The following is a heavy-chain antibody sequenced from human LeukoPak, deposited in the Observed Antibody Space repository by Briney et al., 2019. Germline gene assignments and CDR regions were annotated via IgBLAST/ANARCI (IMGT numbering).Heavy chain of an antibody. CDR3: ARTESNHFYHVALMTY. CDR2: IYYSGST. Sequence: SETLSLTCTVSGGSIGSGSYWGWMRQSPGKGLEWIGSIYYSGSTYYNPSLKSEVTISVDTSKNQFSLKMNSVTAADTAIYFCARTESNHFYHVALMTYRGQGTLVTVSS. CDR1: GGSIGSGSY. J-gene: IGHJ4*02. D-gene: IGHD3-3*02. V-gene: IGHV4-39*01.